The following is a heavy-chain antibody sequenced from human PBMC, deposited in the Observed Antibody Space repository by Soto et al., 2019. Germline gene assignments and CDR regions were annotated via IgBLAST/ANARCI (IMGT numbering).Heavy chain of an antibody. CDR3: ARDPRNWPGWFDP. CDR2: IYYSGST. D-gene: IGHD1-1*01. J-gene: IGHJ5*02. Sequence: QVQLQESGPGLVKPSETLSLTCTVSGGSVSSGSYYWRWIRQPPGKGLEWIGDIYYSGSTNYNPSLKSRVTISVDAAKNQFPLKLSSVTAVDTAVYYCARDPRNWPGWFDPWGQGTLVTVSS. CDR1: GGSVSSGSYY. V-gene: IGHV4-61*01.